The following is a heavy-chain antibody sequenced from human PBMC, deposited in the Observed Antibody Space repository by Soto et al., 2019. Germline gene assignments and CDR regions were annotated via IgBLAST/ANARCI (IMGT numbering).Heavy chain of an antibody. CDR2: ISAYNGNT. Sequence: GASVKVSCKASGYTFTSYGISWVRQAPGQGLEWMGWISAYNGNTNYAQKLQGRVTMTTDTSTSTAYMELRSLRSDDTAVYYCARGTYYYGSGSYSRFDPWGQGTLVTVSS. CDR1: GYTFTSYG. V-gene: IGHV1-18*01. D-gene: IGHD3-10*01. CDR3: ARGTYYYGSGSYSRFDP. J-gene: IGHJ5*02.